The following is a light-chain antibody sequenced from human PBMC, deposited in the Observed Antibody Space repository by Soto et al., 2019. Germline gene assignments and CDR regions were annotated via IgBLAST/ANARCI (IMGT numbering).Light chain of an antibody. Sequence: EIVLTQSPGTLSLSAGERATLSCRASQTISSNYLAWYQQKPGQAPRLLIFGASYRATGIPDRFSGSGSGTDFPLTISRLEPEDFAVYYCQQYCRSPPEFTFGPGTKVDIK. CDR1: QTISSNY. J-gene: IGKJ3*01. V-gene: IGKV3-20*01. CDR3: QQYCRSPPEFT. CDR2: GAS.